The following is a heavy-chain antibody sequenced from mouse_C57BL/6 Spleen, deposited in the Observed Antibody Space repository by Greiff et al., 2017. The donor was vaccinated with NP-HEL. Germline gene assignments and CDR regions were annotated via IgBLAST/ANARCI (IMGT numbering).Heavy chain of an antibody. CDR3: VRHARDYFDY. CDR1: GFSFNTYA. Sequence: EQLKQSGGGLVQPKGSLKLSCAASGFSFNTYAMNWVRQAPGKGLEWVARIRSKSNNYATYYADSVKDRFTISRDDSESMLYLQMNNLKTEDTAMYYCVRHARDYFDYWGQGTTLTVSS. J-gene: IGHJ2*01. D-gene: IGHD3-1*01. V-gene: IGHV10-1*01. CDR2: IRSKSNNYAT.